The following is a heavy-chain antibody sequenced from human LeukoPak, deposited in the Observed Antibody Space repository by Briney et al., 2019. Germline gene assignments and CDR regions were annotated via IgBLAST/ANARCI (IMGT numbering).Heavy chain of an antibody. CDR3: ARGGSAAAGRYYFDY. Sequence: SETLSLTCTVSGGSISSYYWSWIRQPPGKGLEWIGYIYYSGSTNYNPSLKSRVTISVDTSKNQFSLKLSSVTAADTAVYYCARGGSAAAGRYYFDYWGQGTMVTVSS. V-gene: IGHV4-59*01. J-gene: IGHJ4*03. D-gene: IGHD6-13*01. CDR2: IYYSGST. CDR1: GGSISSYY.